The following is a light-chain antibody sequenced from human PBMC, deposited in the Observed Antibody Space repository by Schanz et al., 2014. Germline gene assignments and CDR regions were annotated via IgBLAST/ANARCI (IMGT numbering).Light chain of an antibody. CDR1: SSDVGNYNF. Sequence: QSALTQPASVSGSPGQSITISCTGTSSDVGNYNFVSWYQHHPGKAPKLMIYEGSKWPSGVSTRFSGSKSGTSATLDITGLQTGDEADYYCGTWDDSLSAGVFGGGTKLTVL. CDR2: EGS. J-gene: IGLJ3*02. V-gene: IGLV2-14*02. CDR3: GTWDDSLSAGV.